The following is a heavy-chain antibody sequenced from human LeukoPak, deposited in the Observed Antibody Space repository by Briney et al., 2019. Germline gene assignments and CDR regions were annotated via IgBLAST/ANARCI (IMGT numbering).Heavy chain of an antibody. CDR3: ASFGDCSSTSCFSFDY. Sequence: GGSLRLSCAASGFTFSSYSMNWVRQAPGKGLEWVSSISSSSSYIYYVDSVKGRFTISRDNAKNSLYLQMNSLRAEDTAVYYCASFGDCSSTSCFSFDYWGQGTLVTVSS. D-gene: IGHD2-2*01. J-gene: IGHJ4*02. CDR2: ISSSSSYI. V-gene: IGHV3-21*04. CDR1: GFTFSSYS.